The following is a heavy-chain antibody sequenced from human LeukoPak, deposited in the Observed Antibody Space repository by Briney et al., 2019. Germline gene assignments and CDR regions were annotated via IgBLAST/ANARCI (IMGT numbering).Heavy chain of an antibody. V-gene: IGHV3-7*03. D-gene: IGHD5-18*01. CDR3: AKDRYSYGGFDAFDI. CDR1: GFTFSNYW. Sequence: GGSLRLSCAASGFTFSNYWMSWVRQAPGKGLEWVANIKQDGSEKYYVDSVKGRFTISRGNAKNSLYLQMNSLRAEDTAVYYCAKDRYSYGGFDAFDIWGQGTMVTVSS. CDR2: IKQDGSEK. J-gene: IGHJ3*02.